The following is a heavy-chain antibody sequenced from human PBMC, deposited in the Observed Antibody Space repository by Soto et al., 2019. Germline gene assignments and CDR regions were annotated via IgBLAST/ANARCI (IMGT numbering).Heavy chain of an antibody. CDR2: IYWDDDQ. CDR1: GFSLSTSGVG. D-gene: IGHD3-22*01. V-gene: IGHV2-5*02. CDR3: ARPHYYDVSGFNPGFYFDY. J-gene: IGHJ4*02. Sequence: SGPTLVNPTQTLTLTCTFSGFSLSTSGVGVGWIRQPPGKALEWLALIYWDDDQRYSPSLKTRLTIVKDTSKNQVVLIMTNMDPVDTATYFCARPHYYDVSGFNPGFYFDYWGLGTLVTVSS.